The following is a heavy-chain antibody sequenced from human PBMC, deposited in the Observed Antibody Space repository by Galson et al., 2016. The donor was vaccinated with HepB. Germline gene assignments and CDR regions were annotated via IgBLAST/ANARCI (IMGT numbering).Heavy chain of an antibody. CDR1: GFTFSSYA. D-gene: IGHD3-3*01. J-gene: IGHJ6*02. CDR2: ISGSGGST. CDR3: AKHFGVVIYYYYYGMDV. V-gene: IGHV3-23*01. Sequence: SLRLSCAASGFTFSSYAMSWVRQAPGKGLEWVSAISGSGGSTYYADSVKGRFTISRDNSKNTLYLQMNSLRAEDTAVYYRAKHFGVVIYYYYYGMDVWGQGTTVTVSS.